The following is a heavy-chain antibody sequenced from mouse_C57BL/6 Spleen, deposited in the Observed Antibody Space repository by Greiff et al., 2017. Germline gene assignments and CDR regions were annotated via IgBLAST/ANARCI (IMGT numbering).Heavy chain of an antibody. D-gene: IGHD1-1*01. V-gene: IGHV1-69*01. CDR1: GYTFTSYW. CDR2: IDPSDSYT. J-gene: IGHJ3*01. CDR3: ARGGITTLVGRTWDAY. Sequence: QVQLQQPGAELVMPGASVKLSCKASGYTFTSYWMHWVKQRPGQGLEWIGEIDPSDSYTNYNQKFKGKSTLTVDKSSSTAYMQLSSLTYEDSAVXYCARGGITTLVGRTWDAYWGQGTLVTVSA.